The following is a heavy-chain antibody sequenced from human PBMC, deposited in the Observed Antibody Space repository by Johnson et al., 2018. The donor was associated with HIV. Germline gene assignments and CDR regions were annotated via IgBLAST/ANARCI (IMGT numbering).Heavy chain of an antibody. J-gene: IGHJ3*02. CDR3: AKEGSGYFHAFDI. D-gene: IGHD3-22*01. CDR2: IKQDGSEK. V-gene: IGHV3-7*01. Sequence: VQLVESGGILVQPGGSLRLSCAASGFTFSSYWMSWVRQAPGKGLEWVANIKQDGSEKYYVDSVKGRFTISRDNSKNTLYLQMNSLRAEDTAVYYCAKEGSGYFHAFDIWGQWTMVTVSS. CDR1: GFTFSSYW.